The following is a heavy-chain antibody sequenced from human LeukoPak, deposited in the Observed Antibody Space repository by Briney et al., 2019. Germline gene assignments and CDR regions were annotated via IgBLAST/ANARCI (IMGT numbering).Heavy chain of an antibody. D-gene: IGHD3-10*01. CDR1: GFTFSSYA. CDR3: AKVYYYGSGTSRFYFDS. Sequence: GGSLRLSCAASGFTFSSYAMSWVRQAPGKGLEWVSAISGSGGSTYHADSVKGRFTISRDNSKNTLYLQMNSLSPEDTALFYCAKVYYYGSGTSRFYFDSWGQGTLVIVSS. V-gene: IGHV3-23*01. CDR2: ISGSGGST. J-gene: IGHJ4*02.